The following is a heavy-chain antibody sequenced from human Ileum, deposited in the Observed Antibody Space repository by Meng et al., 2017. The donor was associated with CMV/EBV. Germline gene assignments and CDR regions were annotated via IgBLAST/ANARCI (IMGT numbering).Heavy chain of an antibody. CDR3: ARGGSARDI. V-gene: IGHV4-59*01. Sequence: ESLKISCVASGFPFSNYDMNWIRQPPGKGLEWIGYIYYSGSTNYNPSLKSRVTISVDTSKNQFSLKLSSVTAADTAVYYCARGGSARDIWGQGTMVTVSS. CDR1: GFPFSNYD. CDR2: IYYSGST. D-gene: IGHD3-10*01. J-gene: IGHJ3*02.